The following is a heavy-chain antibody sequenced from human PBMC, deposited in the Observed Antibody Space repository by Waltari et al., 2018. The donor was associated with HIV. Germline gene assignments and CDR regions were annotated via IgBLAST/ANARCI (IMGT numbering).Heavy chain of an antibody. D-gene: IGHD3-16*02. CDR3: ARDQGVYDFVWGNFRLYYFDS. CDR1: GGSINSGSYY. J-gene: IGHJ4*02. CDR2: VYYSGNT. V-gene: IGHV4-39*07. Sequence: QLHLQESGPGLVKPSETLSLTCTVSGGSINSGSYYWAWIRLPPGGVLEWIGSVYYSGNTYYTPSLKSRVTMSLNTSNNQFSLKLSSVTAADTAMYYCARDQGVYDFVWGNFRLYYFDSWGQGTLVTVSS.